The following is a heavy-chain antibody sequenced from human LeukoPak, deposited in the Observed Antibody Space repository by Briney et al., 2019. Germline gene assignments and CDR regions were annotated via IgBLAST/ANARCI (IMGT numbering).Heavy chain of an antibody. J-gene: IGHJ4*02. Sequence: GGSLRLSCAASGFTFDDYAMHWVRQAPGKGLEWVSGISGSGGSTYYADSVKGRFTISRDNSKNTLYLQMNSLRAEDTAVYYCAKVVSSGWYFIGYYFDYWGQGTLVTVSS. CDR2: ISGSGGST. V-gene: IGHV3-23*01. D-gene: IGHD6-19*01. CDR1: GFTFDDYA. CDR3: AKVVSSGWYFIGYYFDY.